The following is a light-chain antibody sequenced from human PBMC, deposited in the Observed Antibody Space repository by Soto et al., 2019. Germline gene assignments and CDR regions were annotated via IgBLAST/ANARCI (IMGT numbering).Light chain of an antibody. V-gene: IGLV2-14*01. Sequence: QSVLTQPASVSGSPGQSITISCTGTSSDVGGYRYVSWYQQHPGKAPKLIIYEVTDRPSGVSNRFSGSKSGNTASLTISGLQAEDEAEYYCSSYAGSYTYIFGSGTKVTVL. J-gene: IGLJ1*01. CDR2: EVT. CDR1: SSDVGGYRY. CDR3: SSYAGSYTYI.